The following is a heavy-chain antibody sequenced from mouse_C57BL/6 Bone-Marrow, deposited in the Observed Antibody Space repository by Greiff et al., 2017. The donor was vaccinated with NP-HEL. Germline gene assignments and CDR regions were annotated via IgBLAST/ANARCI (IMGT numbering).Heavy chain of an antibody. J-gene: IGHJ2*01. CDR2: IDPENGDT. CDR3: TTPLLLFDY. CDR1: GFNIKDDY. D-gene: IGHD1-1*01. V-gene: IGHV14-4*01. Sequence: EVQLQQSGAELVRPGASVKLSCTASGFNIKDDYMHWVKQRPEQGLEWIGWIDPENGDTEYASKFQGKATITADTSSNTAYLQLSSLTSEDTAVYYCTTPLLLFDYWGQGTTLTVSS.